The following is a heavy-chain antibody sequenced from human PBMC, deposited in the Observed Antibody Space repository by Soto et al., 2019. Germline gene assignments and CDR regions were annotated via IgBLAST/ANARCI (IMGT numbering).Heavy chain of an antibody. Sequence: PSVTLSLTCSVSGGSINGGDYHWSWLRQAPGKGLEWSGSINYNGAASYNPSLETRLTISVDAAKNQFSLKVPSITAADTAVYYCAIAVQSKTLPFGKLTRSEYYDGMDGWGQGTKVTAS. CDR2: INYNGAA. V-gene: IGHV4-30-4*08. J-gene: IGHJ6*02. CDR1: GGSINGGDYH. CDR3: AIAVQSKTLPFGKLTRSEYYDGMDG. D-gene: IGHD3-3*01.